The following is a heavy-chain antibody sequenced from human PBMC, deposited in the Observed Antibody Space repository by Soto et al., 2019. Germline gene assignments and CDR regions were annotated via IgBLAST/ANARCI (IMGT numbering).Heavy chain of an antibody. D-gene: IGHD6-19*01. Sequence: EVHLVESGGGLVQPGGSLRLSCAASGFTFSSYSMNWVRQAPGKGLEWVSYISTTSSPIYYADSVRGRFTISRDDAKNSLYLQLNSLRDEDTAVYYCAGDVFLGIAVAGTWFDPWGQGTLVTVCS. V-gene: IGHV3-48*02. CDR2: ISTTSSPI. CDR3: AGDVFLGIAVAGTWFDP. CDR1: GFTFSSYS. J-gene: IGHJ5*02.